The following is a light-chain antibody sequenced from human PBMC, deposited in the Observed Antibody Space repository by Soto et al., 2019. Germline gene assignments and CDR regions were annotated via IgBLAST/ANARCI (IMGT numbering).Light chain of an antibody. CDR3: QEANSFPRT. CDR2: AAS. CDR1: QSIGSW. Sequence: DIQMTQSPSSVSASVGDRVSITCRASQSIGSWLAWYQQKPGKAPKLLIYAASSLQSGVPSRFSGSGSGTDFTLTISSLQPEDSATYYCQEANSFPRTFGPGTKVDIK. J-gene: IGKJ3*01. V-gene: IGKV1-12*01.